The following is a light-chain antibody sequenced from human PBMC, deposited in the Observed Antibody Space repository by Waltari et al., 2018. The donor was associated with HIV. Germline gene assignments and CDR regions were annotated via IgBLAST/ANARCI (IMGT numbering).Light chain of an antibody. J-gene: IGLJ3*02. CDR3: QVWDTSGDPWV. CDR2: DDT. Sequence: SFVLPQPPSVSVAPGKTARIPCGGTNIGSKSVNWYQQKPGQAPVLVVYDDTDRPSGIPERFAGSNSGNTATLTISRVEAGEEADYYCQVWDTSGDPWVFGGGTKLTVL. CDR1: NIGSKS. V-gene: IGLV3-21*03.